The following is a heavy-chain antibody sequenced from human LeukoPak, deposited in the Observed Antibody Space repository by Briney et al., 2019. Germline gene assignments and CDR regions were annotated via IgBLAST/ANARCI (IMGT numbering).Heavy chain of an antibody. CDR1: GFTFSSYA. Sequence: AGGSLRLSCAASGFTFSSYAMTGVRQAPGKGREGVSSISTSGGSTFYADSVKGRFTISRDNSKNTLYLQMNSLRAEDTAVYYCAKEQSSGSYYTGYWGQGTLVTVSS. CDR3: AKEQSSGSYYTGY. J-gene: IGHJ4*02. CDR2: ISTSGGST. V-gene: IGHV3-23*01. D-gene: IGHD3-10*01.